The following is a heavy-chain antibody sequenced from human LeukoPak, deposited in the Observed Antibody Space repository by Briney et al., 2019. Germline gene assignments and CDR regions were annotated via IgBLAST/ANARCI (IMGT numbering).Heavy chain of an antibody. CDR1: GFSFSSFD. D-gene: IGHD6-19*01. J-gene: IGHJ4*02. Sequence: GGSLRLSCAASGFSFSSFDMVWVRQAPGKGLEWVAGVSNGGDRTYHADSVKGRFTISRDNSKSALFLQMNSLRAEDTAVYYCAKDAPRSSGWFFLDYWGQGTLVTVSS. CDR2: VSNGGDRT. CDR3: AKDAPRSSGWFFLDY. V-gene: IGHV3-23*01.